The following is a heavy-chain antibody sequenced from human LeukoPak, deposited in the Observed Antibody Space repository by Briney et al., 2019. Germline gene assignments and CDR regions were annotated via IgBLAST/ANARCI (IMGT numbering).Heavy chain of an antibody. Sequence: SETLSLTCTVSGGSISTYYWSWIRQPPGKGLEWIGYIYYSGSTNYNPSLKSRVTISVDTSKNQFSLMLSSVTAADTAVYFCARGWGQQLPPTYWGQGTLVTVSS. CDR1: GGSISTYY. CDR2: IYYSGST. J-gene: IGHJ4*02. D-gene: IGHD6-13*01. CDR3: ARGWGQQLPPTY. V-gene: IGHV4-59*01.